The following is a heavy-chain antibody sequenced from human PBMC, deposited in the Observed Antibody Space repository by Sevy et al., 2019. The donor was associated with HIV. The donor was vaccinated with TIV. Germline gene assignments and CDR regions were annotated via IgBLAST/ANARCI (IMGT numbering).Heavy chain of an antibody. CDR2: IIPIFGST. Sequence: ASVKVSCKASGGTFSDYAISWVRQAPGQGLEWMGGIIPIFGSTKYAQKFQDRVTITADKSTSTVYMELSSLRSEDSAVYFCARFKYYGLETLYYFDHWGQGTLVTVSS. CDR3: ARFKYYGLETLYYFDH. J-gene: IGHJ4*02. CDR1: GGTFSDYA. V-gene: IGHV1-69*06. D-gene: IGHD3-10*01.